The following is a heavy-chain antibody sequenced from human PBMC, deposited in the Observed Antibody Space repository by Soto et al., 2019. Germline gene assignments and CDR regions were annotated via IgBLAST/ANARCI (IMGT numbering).Heavy chain of an antibody. J-gene: IGHJ6*02. CDR1: GGSFSSYA. D-gene: IGHD1-26*01. CDR2: IIPFFGPT. CDR3: AKHSGRYVYNVMDA. Sequence: QVQLVQSGAEVKKPGSSVKVSCKASGGSFSSYAFSWVRQAPGQGLEWMGGIIPFFGPTNYAQKFQDKVTDTADASTSPADRELHSLLFDDTAAYYCAKHSGRYVYNVMDAGGQGTTVTVSS. V-gene: IGHV1-69*12.